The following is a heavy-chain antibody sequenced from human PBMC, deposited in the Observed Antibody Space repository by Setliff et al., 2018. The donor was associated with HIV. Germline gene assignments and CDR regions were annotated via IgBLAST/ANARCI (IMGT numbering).Heavy chain of an antibody. J-gene: IGHJ4*02. CDR2: IRDSGVSV. D-gene: IGHD3-10*01. V-gene: IGHV3-23*01. Sequence: GGSLRLSCAASGFSFTNYGMTWVRQAPGKGLEWVSGIRDSGVSVYYADSVMGRFTISRDNSKNTLYLQMNSLRVEDTAVYYCAKVVRGAISTIIDYWGQGTLVTVSS. CDR1: GFSFTNYG. CDR3: AKVVRGAISTIIDY.